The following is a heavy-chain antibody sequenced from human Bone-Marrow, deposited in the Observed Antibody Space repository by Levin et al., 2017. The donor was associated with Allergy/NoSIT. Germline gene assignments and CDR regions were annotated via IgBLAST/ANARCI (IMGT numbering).Heavy chain of an antibody. V-gene: IGHV3-23*01. CDR2: ISGSGGNT. CDR1: GFIFSNYA. J-gene: IGHJ4*02. Sequence: QASETLSLTCAASGFIFSNYAMNWVRQAPGKGLEWVSQISGSGGNTHYADSVKGRFTFSRDNSKNTLYLQMNSLRAEDTAVYYCAGYGTSAYHSPFDYWGQGTLVTVSS. CDR3: AGYGTSAYHSPFDY. D-gene: IGHD3-22*01.